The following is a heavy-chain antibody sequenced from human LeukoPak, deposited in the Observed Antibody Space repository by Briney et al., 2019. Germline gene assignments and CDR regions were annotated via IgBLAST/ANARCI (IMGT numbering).Heavy chain of an antibody. CDR1: GGSVTSYY. CDR3: ARTQEAGYSSGRYDSYYYYYMDV. V-gene: IGHV4-59*02. D-gene: IGHD6-19*01. CDR2: ISNSETT. Sequence: SETLALTCSVSGGSVTSYYWNWVRQTPEKGLEWIGYISNSETTDYGPSFKSRVTLSLDTSKNQISLKLSSVTAADTGAYFCARTQEAGYSSGRYDSYYYYYMDVWGKGTTVTISS. J-gene: IGHJ6*03.